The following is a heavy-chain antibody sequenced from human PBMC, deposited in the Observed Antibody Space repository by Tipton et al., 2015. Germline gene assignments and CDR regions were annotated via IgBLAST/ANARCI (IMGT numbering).Heavy chain of an antibody. D-gene: IGHD1-26*01. V-gene: IGHV1-18*01. CDR2: ISVYNGNT. J-gene: IGHJ4*02. CDR3: ARDQSLASVSFCPY. CDR1: GYTFTNYD. Sequence: QLVQSGAEMKKPGASVKVSCTTSGYTFTNYDIIWVRQAPGQGLEWMGWISVYNGNTKYAQTIQGRVTMTTDTSTRTAYMELRSPTSDDTSMYYCARDQSLASVSFCPYWGQGTLFTVSS.